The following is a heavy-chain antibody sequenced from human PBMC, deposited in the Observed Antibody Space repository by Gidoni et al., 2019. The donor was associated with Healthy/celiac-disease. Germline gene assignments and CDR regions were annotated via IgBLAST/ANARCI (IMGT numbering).Heavy chain of an antibody. Sequence: EVQLVESGGGLVKPGGSLRLSWADSGFTFSNDWMRWVRQAPGKGLEWVGRIKSKTDGGTTDYAAPVKGRFTISRDDSKNTLYLQMNSLKTKDTAVYYCTTDTNLRGYSYGLGAFDIWGQGTMVTVSS. CDR3: TTDTNLRGYSYGLGAFDI. V-gene: IGHV3-15*01. D-gene: IGHD5-18*01. CDR1: GFTFSNDW. CDR2: IKSKTDGGTT. J-gene: IGHJ3*02.